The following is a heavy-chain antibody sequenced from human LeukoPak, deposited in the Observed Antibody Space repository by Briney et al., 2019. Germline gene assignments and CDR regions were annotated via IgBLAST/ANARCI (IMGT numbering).Heavy chain of an antibody. CDR1: GFTFSSYS. V-gene: IGHV3-48*01. D-gene: IGHD3-3*01. J-gene: IGHJ4*02. CDR2: IYPDSVV. CDR3: VKDPRSITIFGVAPDY. Sequence: GGSLRLSCAASGFTFSSYSMNWVRQAPGKGLEWVAHIYPDSVVHYADFVKGRFTISRDNSKNTLYLQMSSLRAEDTAVYYCVKDPRSITIFGVAPDYWGQGTLVTVSS.